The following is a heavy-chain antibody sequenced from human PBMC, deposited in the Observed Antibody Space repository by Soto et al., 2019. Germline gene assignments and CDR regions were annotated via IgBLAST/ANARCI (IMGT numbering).Heavy chain of an antibody. V-gene: IGHV4-30-2*01. Sequence: SETLSLTCAVSGGSISSGGYSWSWIRQPPGKGLEWIGYIYHSGSTYYNPSLKSRVTISVDRSKNQFSLKLSSVTAADTAVYYGARGGSSWANGFDYWGQGTLVTVSS. J-gene: IGHJ4*02. CDR1: GGSISSGGYS. CDR3: ARGGSSWANGFDY. D-gene: IGHD6-13*01. CDR2: IYHSGST.